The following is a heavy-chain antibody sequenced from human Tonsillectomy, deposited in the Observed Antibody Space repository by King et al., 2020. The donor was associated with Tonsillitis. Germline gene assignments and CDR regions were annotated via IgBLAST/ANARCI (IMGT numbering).Heavy chain of an antibody. Sequence: VQLVESGGGLVQPGESLRLSCAASGFTFSSYGMYWVRQAPGKGLEWVSVIYSGGSTTHYADSVKGRFTISRDLSNNTLYLLMNSLRAEDTAVYYCAKAASPKPGVHGFDDWGQGTLVTVPS. D-gene: IGHD1-14*01. V-gene: IGHV3-23*03. J-gene: IGHJ4*02. CDR1: GFTFSSYG. CDR2: IYSGGSTT. CDR3: AKAASPKPGVHGFDD.